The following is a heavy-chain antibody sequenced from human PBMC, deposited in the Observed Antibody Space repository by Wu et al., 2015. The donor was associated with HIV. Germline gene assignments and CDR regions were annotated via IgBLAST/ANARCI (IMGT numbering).Heavy chain of an antibody. CDR1: GGTFSSYG. V-gene: IGHV1-18*01. CDR2: ISAYNGNT. J-gene: IGHJ6*03. CDR3: ARVAGQADYYYYMDV. Sequence: QVQLVQSGAEVKKPGSSVKVSCKASGGTFSSYGISWVRQAPGQGLEWMGWISAYNGNTNYAQKLQGRVTMTTDTSTSTAYMELRSLRSDDTAVYYCARVAGQADYYYYMDVWGKGTTVTVSS.